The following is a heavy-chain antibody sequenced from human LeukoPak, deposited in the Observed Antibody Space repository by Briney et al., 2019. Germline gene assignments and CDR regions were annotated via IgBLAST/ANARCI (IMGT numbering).Heavy chain of an antibody. CDR1: GYTFTSYY. Sequence: ASVKVSCKASGYTFTSYYMHWVRQAPGQGLEWMGIINPSGGSTSYAQKFQGRVTMTRDTSTSTVYMELSSLRSEDTAVYYCAREKAYDSSGYYNLDYWGQGTLVTVSP. CDR2: INPSGGST. V-gene: IGHV1-46*01. CDR3: AREKAYDSSGYYNLDY. D-gene: IGHD3-22*01. J-gene: IGHJ4*02.